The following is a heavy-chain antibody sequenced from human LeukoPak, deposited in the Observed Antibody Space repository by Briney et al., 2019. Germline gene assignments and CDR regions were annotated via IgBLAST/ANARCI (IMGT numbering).Heavy chain of an antibody. CDR1: GGSISSYY. V-gene: IGHV4-59*01. Sequence: PSETLSLTCTVSGGSISSYYWSWIRQPPGKGLEWIGYIYYSGSTNYNPSLKSRVTISVDTSKNQFSLKLSSVTAADTAVYYCARSDTSSGWSFDYWGQGTLVTVSS. CDR2: IYYSGST. J-gene: IGHJ4*02. CDR3: ARSDTSSGWSFDY. D-gene: IGHD6-19*01.